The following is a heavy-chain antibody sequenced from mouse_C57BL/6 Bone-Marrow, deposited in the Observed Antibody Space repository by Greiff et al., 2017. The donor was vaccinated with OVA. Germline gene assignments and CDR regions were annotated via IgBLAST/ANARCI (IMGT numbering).Heavy chain of an antibody. CDR3: ARRLWLAWFAY. V-gene: IGHV5-9*01. J-gene: IGHJ3*01. D-gene: IGHD1-1*02. CDR2: ISGGGGNT. CDR1: GFTFSSYT. Sequence: EVQRVESGGGLVKPGGSLKLSCAASGFTFSSYTMSWVRQTPEKRLEWVATISGGGGNTYYPDSVKGRFTISRDNAKNTLYLQMSSLRTEDTALYCCARRLWLAWFAYWGQGTLVTVSA.